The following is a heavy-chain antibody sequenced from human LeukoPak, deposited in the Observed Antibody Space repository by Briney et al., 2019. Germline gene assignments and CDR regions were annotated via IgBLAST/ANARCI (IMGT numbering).Heavy chain of an antibody. CDR2: ISDSGGTT. Sequence: GGSLRLFCAVSGVTLSNYGMIWVRQAPGKGLEWVAGISDSGGTTSYADSVKGRFTISRDNPKNTLYLQMNSLRAEDTAVYFCAKRGVVIRVILVGFHKEAYYFDSWGQGALVTVSS. V-gene: IGHV3-23*01. CDR3: AKRGVVIRVILVGFHKEAYYFDS. D-gene: IGHD3-22*01. CDR1: GVTLSNYG. J-gene: IGHJ4*02.